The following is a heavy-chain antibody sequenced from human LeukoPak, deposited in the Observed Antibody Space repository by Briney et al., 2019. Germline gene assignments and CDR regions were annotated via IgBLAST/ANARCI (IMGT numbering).Heavy chain of an antibody. CDR3: ARAMVRGVSYDY. V-gene: IGHV3-48*03. Sequence: GGSLRLSCAASGFTFSSYEMNWVRQAPGKGLEWVSYISSSGSTIYYTDSVKGRFAISRDNAKNSLYLQMNSLRAEDTALYYCARAMVRGVSYDYWGQGTLVTVSS. CDR2: ISSSGSTI. D-gene: IGHD3-10*01. J-gene: IGHJ4*02. CDR1: GFTFSSYE.